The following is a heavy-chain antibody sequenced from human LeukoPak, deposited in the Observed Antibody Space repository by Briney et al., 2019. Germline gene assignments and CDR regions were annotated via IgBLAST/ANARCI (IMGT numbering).Heavy chain of an antibody. CDR3: ARMAISSHRYYYYYMDV. Sequence: GGSLRLSCAASGFTFSSYEMNWVRQAPGKGLEWVSYISSSGSTIYYADSVKGRFTISRDNAKNSLYLQMNSLRAEDTAVYYCARMAISSHRYYYYYMDVWGKGTTVTVSS. J-gene: IGHJ6*03. V-gene: IGHV3-48*03. CDR2: ISSSGSTI. CDR1: GFTFSSYE. D-gene: IGHD3-3*02.